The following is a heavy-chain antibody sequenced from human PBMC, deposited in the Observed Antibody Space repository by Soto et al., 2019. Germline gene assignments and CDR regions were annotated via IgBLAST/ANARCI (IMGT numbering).Heavy chain of an antibody. CDR2: IYYSGST. J-gene: IGHJ5*02. CDR3: ARDPGVGLSARWFDP. Sequence: QVQLQESGPGLVKPSETLTLTCTVSGGSVNNGNYYWSWIRQPPGKGLEWIGHIYYSGSTNYNPSLKSRVIISIDTSKKQFSLNLSSVTAADTAVYFCARDPGVGLSARWFDPWGQGALVTVSS. CDR1: GGSVNNGNYY. D-gene: IGHD2-8*01. V-gene: IGHV4-61*01.